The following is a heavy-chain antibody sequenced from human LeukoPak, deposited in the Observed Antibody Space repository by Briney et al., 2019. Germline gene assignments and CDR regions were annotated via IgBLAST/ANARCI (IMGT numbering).Heavy chain of an antibody. CDR3: ARHPAEMATAGFDY. D-gene: IGHD5-24*01. CDR2: ICPGDSDT. CDR1: GYSFTSYW. J-gene: IGHJ4*02. Sequence: GESLQISCKASGYSFTSYWIGWVRQMPGKGLEWMGIICPGDSDTRYSPSFQGQVTISADKSISTAYLQWSSLKASDTAMYYCARHPAEMATAGFDYWGQGTLVTVSS. V-gene: IGHV5-51*01.